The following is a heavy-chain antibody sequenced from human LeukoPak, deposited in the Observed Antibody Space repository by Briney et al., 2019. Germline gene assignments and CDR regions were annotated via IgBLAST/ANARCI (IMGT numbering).Heavy chain of an antibody. CDR1: GYSISSGDYY. CDR3: ARDRTYHEARPTYWFFDL. CDR2: IYYSGST. J-gene: IGHJ2*01. Sequence: PSETLSLTCTVSGYSISSGDYYWSWIRQPPGKDLEWIGYIYYSGSTYYNPSLKSRVTISVDTSKNQFSLKLSSVTAADTAVYYCARDRTYHEARPTYWFFDLWGRGTLVTVSS. D-gene: IGHD3-16*01. V-gene: IGHV4-30-4*08.